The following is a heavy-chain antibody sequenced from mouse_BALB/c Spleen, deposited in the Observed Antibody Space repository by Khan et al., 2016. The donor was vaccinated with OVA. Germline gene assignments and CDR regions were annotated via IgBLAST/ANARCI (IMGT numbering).Heavy chain of an antibody. V-gene: IGHV1-5*01. CDR3: TRRNWDVACFAY. CDR2: IYPGNTDT. J-gene: IGHJ3*01. D-gene: IGHD4-1*01. CDR1: GYTFTSYW. Sequence: VQLQQSGTVLARPGASVKMSCKASGYTFTSYWMHRVKQRPGQGLEWIGDIYPGNTDTNYKQKFKGKAKLTPVTSTSTAYMELYSLTNEDSAVYYWTRRNWDVACFAYWGQGTLVTVSA.